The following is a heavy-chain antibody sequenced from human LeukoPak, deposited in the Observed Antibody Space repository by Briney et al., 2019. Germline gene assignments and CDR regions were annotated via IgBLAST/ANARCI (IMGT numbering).Heavy chain of an antibody. CDR2: ICPTGTDR. CDR1: GFTFSSCG. V-gene: IGHV3-21*01. J-gene: IGHJ4*02. D-gene: IGHD1-14*01. Sequence: GGSLRLSCAASGFTFSSCGFNWVRQAPGKGLEWVSSICPTGTDRYYADSVRGRFTISRDNAKNPMYLQMDSLRDEDTAVYYCATETIGRHYDYWGQGTLLTVSS. CDR3: ATETIGRHYDY.